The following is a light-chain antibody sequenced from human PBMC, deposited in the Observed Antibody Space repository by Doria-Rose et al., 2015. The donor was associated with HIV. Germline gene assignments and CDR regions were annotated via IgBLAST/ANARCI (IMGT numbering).Light chain of an antibody. V-gene: IGKV3-20*01. J-gene: IGKJ1*01. CDR1: QSFSSTY. CDR3: HQYGTSWT. CDR2: DGS. Sequence: TQSPGTLSSSPGERATLSCSASQSFSSTYLAWYQQKPGQAPSLLIYDGSTRATGIPDRFSASGSGTDFTLTINRLEPEDFALYYCHQYGTSWTFGQGTKVEI.